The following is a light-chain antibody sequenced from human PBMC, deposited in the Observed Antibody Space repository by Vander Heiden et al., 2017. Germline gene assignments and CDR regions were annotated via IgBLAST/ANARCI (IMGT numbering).Light chain of an antibody. J-gene: IGKJ3*01. V-gene: IGKV3-20*01. CDR1: QSCSNRY. CDR3: QQYDSSLLT. CDR2: GAS. Sequence: DSVLTQSPGTLYLAPGERATLSCRASQSCSNRYLAWYQQKPGQAPRLLIYGASSRATGIPDRFSGSGSGTDFTLTISRLEPEDFAVYYCQQYDSSLLTFGPGTKVDIK.